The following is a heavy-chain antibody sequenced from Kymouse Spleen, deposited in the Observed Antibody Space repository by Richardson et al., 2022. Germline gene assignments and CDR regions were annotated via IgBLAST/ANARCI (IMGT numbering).Heavy chain of an antibody. Sequence: QVQLVESGGGVVQPGRSLRLSCAASGFTFSSYGMHWVRQAPGKGLEWVAVIWYDGSNKYYADSVKGRFTISRDNSKNTLYLQMNSLRAEDTAVYYCARDGGSSEEDYWGQGTLVTVSS. CDR1: GFTFSSYG. CDR2: IWYDGSNK. J-gene: IGHJ4*02. CDR3: ARDGGSSEEDY. V-gene: IGHV3-33*01. D-gene: IGHD1-26*01.